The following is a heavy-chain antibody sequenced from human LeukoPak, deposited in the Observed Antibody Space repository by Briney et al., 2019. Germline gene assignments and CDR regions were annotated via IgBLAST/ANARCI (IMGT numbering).Heavy chain of an antibody. CDR2: VSGSGGST. CDR3: AKAATKYYFDH. CDR1: GFTFSSYA. V-gene: IGHV3-23*01. J-gene: IGHJ4*02. D-gene: IGHD2-15*01. Sequence: GGSLRLSCAASGFTFSSYAMNWVRQAPGKGLEWVSSVSGSGGSTYYADSVKGRFTIPRDNSKNTLYLQVNSLRAEDTAIYYCAKAATKYYFDHWGQGTLVTVSS.